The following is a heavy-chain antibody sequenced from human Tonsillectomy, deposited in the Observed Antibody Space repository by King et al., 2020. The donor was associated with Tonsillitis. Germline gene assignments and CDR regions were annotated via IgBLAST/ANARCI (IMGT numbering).Heavy chain of an antibody. V-gene: IGHV3-30*04. CDR2: ISYVGSYE. D-gene: IGHD3-22*01. Sequence: VQLVESGGGVVQPGRSLRLSCAASGVVHTLHWVRQAPGKGLEWVAAISYVGSYEYYADSVKGRFTISRDNSKHTVSLQLNSLTKEDTSVYYCARGVGTVGYQYGWYFDVWGRGTLVTVSS. J-gene: IGHJ2*01. CDR3: ARGVGTVGYQYGWYFDV. CDR1: GVVHT.